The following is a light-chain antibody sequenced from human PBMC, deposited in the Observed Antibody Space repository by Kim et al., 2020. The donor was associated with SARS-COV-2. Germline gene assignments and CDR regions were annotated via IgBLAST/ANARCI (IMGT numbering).Light chain of an antibody. CDR3: QQYGSSL. CDR2: GAS. V-gene: IGKV3-20*01. CDR1: QSVSSSY. Sequence: SLSPGARATLSCRASQSVSSSYLAWYQQKPGQAPRLLIYGASSRATGIPDRFSGSGSGTDFTLTISRLEPEDFAVYYCQQYGSSLFGGGTKVDIK. J-gene: IGKJ4*01.